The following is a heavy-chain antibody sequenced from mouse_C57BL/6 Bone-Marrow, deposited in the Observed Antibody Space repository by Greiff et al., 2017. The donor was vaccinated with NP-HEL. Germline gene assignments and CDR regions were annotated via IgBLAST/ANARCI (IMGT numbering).Heavy chain of an antibody. Sequence: VQLQESGAELVRPGTSVKMSCKASGYTFTNYWIGWAKQRPGHGLEWIGDIYPGGGYTNYNEKFKGKATLTADKSSSTAYMQFSSLTSEDSAIYYCARYYDGYYCAMDYWGQGTSVTVSS. CDR3: ARYYDGYYCAMDY. D-gene: IGHD2-3*01. V-gene: IGHV1-63*01. CDR1: GYTFTNYW. J-gene: IGHJ4*01. CDR2: IYPGGGYT.